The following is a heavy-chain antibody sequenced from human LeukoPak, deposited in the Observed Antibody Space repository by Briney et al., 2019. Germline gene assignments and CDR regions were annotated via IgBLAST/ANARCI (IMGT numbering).Heavy chain of an antibody. CDR3: ARAAPSPIAAAGLIDY. J-gene: IGHJ4*02. V-gene: IGHV1-18*01. CDR2: ISAYNGNK. Sequence: GASVKLSCNASDYTFTSYGISWVRQAPGQGLEWMGWISAYNGNKKYAQKLQGRVTMTTDTSTSTDYMELRSLRSDDTAVYYCARAAPSPIAAAGLIDYWGQGTLVTVSS. D-gene: IGHD6-13*01. CDR1: DYTFTSYG.